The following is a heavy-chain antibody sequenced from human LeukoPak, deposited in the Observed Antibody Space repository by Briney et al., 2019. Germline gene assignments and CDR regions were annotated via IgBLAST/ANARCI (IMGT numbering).Heavy chain of an antibody. J-gene: IGHJ3*02. CDR2: IKSKTDGGIT. CDR3: TTADYYDSSGYYPDAFDI. CDR1: GFTFSNAW. Sequence: PGGSLRLSCAASGFTFSNAWMNWVRQAPGKGLEWVGRIKSKTDGGITDYAAPVKGRFTISRDDSKNTLYLQMNSLKTEDTAVYYCTTADYYDSSGYYPDAFDIWGQGTMVTVSS. D-gene: IGHD3-22*01. V-gene: IGHV3-15*07.